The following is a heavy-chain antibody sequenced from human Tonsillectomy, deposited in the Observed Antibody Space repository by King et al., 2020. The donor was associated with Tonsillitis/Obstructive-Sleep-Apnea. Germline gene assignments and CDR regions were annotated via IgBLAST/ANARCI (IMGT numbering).Heavy chain of an antibody. CDR2: LYYPAST. J-gene: IGHJ4*02. Sequence: QLQESGPGLVRPSETMSLTCTVSGGSISSYYWSCIRQPPGKGLEWCGYLYYPASTKYNPSLQRRVTISADTSKSQISLQLTSVTAADTAVYYCARYTDDGLSWGQGILVTVSS. CDR3: ARYTDDGLS. D-gene: IGHD5-18*01. CDR1: GGSISSYY. V-gene: IGHV4-59*01.